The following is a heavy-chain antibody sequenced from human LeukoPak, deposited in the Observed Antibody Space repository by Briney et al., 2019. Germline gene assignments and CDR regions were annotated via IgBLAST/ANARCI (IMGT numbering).Heavy chain of an antibody. CDR1: GFTFSSYS. J-gene: IGHJ4*02. V-gene: IGHV3-23*01. D-gene: IGHD1-7*01. CDR2: SASGVNT. CDR3: SEQWNYEVVNY. Sequence: GGSLRLSCAASGFTFSSYSMNWVRQAPGKGLEWVSLSASGVNTYYADAVKGRFTISRDNSKNTLYLQMNSLRAEDTAIYFCSEQWNYEVVNYWGQGTLVTVSS.